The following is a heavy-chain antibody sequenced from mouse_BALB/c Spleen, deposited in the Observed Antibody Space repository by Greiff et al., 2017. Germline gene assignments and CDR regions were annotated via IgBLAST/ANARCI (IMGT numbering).Heavy chain of an antibody. CDR2: IDPENGDT. CDR3: NAWGEPPYTMDY. J-gene: IGHJ4*01. V-gene: IGHV14-4*02. CDR1: GFNIKDYY. Sequence: VQLQQSGAELVRSGASVKLSCTASGFNIKDYYMHWVKQRPEQGLEWIGWIDPENGDTEYAPKFQGKATLTADTSSNTAYLQLSSLTSEDTAVYYCNAWGEPPYTMDYWGQGTSVTVSS.